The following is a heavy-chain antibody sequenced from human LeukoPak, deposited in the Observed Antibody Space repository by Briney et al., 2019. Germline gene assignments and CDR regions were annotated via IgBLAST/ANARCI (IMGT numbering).Heavy chain of an antibody. CDR1: GGTFSSYA. CDR3: ASVNLGYFDY. CDR2: IIPIFGTA. Sequence: SVKVSCKASGGTFSSYAISWVRQAPGQGLEWMGGIIPIFGTANYAQKFQGRVTITADESTSTAYMELSSLRSEDSAVYYCASVNLGYFDYWGQGTLVTVSS. J-gene: IGHJ4*02. V-gene: IGHV1-69*13. D-gene: IGHD7-27*01.